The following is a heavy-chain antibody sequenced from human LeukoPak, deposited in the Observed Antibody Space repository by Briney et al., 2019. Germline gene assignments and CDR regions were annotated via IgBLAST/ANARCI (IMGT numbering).Heavy chain of an antibody. CDR1: GGSISSSSYH. V-gene: IGHV4-39*07. D-gene: IGHD6-13*01. CDR3: ARVTGYRIEDYFDY. CDR2: IYFGGST. Sequence: PSETLSLTCTVSGGSISSSSYHWGWIRQPPGKKLEWIGSIYFGGSTYYNPSLKSRVTISVETSKNEFSLKLRSVTAADTAVYYCARVTGYRIEDYFDYWGQGTLVTVSS. J-gene: IGHJ4*02.